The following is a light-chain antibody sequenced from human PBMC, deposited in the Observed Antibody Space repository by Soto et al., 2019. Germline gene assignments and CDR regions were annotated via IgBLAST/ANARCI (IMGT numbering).Light chain of an antibody. V-gene: IGKV1-5*03. J-gene: IGKJ1*01. CDR2: KAS. Sequence: DIQMTQSPSTLSASVGDRVTITCRASQSISSWLAWYQQKPGKVPNLLIYKASTLESGVPSRFSGSGSGTEFTLTISSLQPDDIATYYCQQYNSYSPWTFGQGTKVEIK. CDR1: QSISSW. CDR3: QQYNSYSPWT.